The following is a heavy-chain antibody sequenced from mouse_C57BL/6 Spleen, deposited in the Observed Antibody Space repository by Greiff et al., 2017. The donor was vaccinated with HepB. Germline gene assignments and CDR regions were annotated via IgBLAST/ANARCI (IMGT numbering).Heavy chain of an antibody. J-gene: IGHJ3*01. V-gene: IGHV1-80*01. CDR2: IYPGDGDT. CDR3: ARSYYGDYAFAY. D-gene: IGHD2-13*01. Sequence: VKLQESGAELVKPGASVKISCKASGYAFSSYWMNWVKQRPGKGLEWIGQIYPGDGDTNYNGKFKGKATLTADKSSSTAYMQLSSLTSEDSAVYFCARSYYGDYAFAYWGQGSLGTVSA. CDR1: GYAFSSYW.